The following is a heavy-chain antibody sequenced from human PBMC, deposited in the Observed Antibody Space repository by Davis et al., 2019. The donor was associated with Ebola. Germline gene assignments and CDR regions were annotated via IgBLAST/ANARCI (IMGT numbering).Heavy chain of an antibody. CDR1: GGTFSTYT. Sequence: SVKVSCKASGGTFSTYTITWVRQAPGQGLEWMGGIIPIFDTTNYAQKFQGRVTITADKSTSTAYMELSSLRSEDTAVYYCGSGVAAAGDYWGQGTLVTVSS. V-gene: IGHV1-69*06. J-gene: IGHJ4*02. CDR3: GSGVAAAGDY. CDR2: IIPIFDTT. D-gene: IGHD6-13*01.